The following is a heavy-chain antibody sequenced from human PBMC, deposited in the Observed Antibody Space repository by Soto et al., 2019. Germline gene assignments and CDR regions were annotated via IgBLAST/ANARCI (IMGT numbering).Heavy chain of an antibody. D-gene: IGHD2-2*01. J-gene: IGHJ5*02. CDR1: GGTFSSYA. CDR2: IIPIFGTA. Sequence: QVQLVQSGAEVKKPGSSVKVSCKASGGTFSSYAISWVRQAPGQGLEWMGGIIPIFGTANYAQKFQGRVTITEDESTSTAYMELSSLRSEDTAVYYCATRYCISNSCLLGWFDPWGQGTLVTVSS. V-gene: IGHV1-69*12. CDR3: ATRYCISNSCLLGWFDP.